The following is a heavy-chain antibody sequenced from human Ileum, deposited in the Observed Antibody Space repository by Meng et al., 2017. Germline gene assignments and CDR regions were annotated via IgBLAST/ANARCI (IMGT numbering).Heavy chain of an antibody. CDR1: GFTFRLYV. V-gene: IGHV3-30*04. D-gene: IGHD3-9*01. Sequence: GESLKISCAASGFTFRLYVMHWVRQAPGKGLEWVARISSDGNEQHYADSVKGRISISRDNSESTLYLQMNTLRPDDTAVYFCVREGDYLNGYGFDYWGQGTLVTVSS. CDR3: VREGDYLNGYGFDY. CDR2: ISSDGNEQ. J-gene: IGHJ4*02.